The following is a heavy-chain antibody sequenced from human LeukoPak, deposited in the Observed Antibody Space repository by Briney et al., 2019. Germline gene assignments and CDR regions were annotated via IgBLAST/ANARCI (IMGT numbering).Heavy chain of an antibody. CDR3: ARGGTAVIAPHAFDI. CDR1: SGPISSYY. CDR2: IYCSGST. V-gene: IGHV4-59*07. J-gene: IGHJ3*02. Sequence: SDTLSLTCTVSSGPISSYYWSWTRHPPGKAREWIRYIYCSGSTNYNPSVKSRVAMSVDTSTRQFSLNLSSLTAADTAVYYCARGGTAVIAPHAFDIWGQGTMVTVSS. D-gene: IGHD4-23*01.